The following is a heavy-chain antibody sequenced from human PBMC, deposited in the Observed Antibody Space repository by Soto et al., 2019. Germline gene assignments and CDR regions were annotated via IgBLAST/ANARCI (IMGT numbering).Heavy chain of an antibody. CDR3: AIDGAYRSRTACRDYYPYMDG. D-gene: IGHD2-2*01. CDR1: GFSFSDYS. V-gene: IGHV3-21*01. CDR2: ISGSTSYI. Sequence: EVQLVESGGGLVKPGGSLRLSCAASGFSFSDYSMNWVRQAPGKGLEWVSSISGSTSYIYYAESLKGRVTVSRDNIGKSPDLQMNTLRSNAAAVYYCAIDGAYRSRTACRDYYPYMDGWGKGTTVTLS. J-gene: IGHJ6*03.